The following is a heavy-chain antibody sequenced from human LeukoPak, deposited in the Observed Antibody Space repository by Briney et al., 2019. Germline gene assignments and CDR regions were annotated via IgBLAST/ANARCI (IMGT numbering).Heavy chain of an antibody. J-gene: IGHJ4*02. CDR3: AKSGLSRFDY. CDR2: VSGSGGNT. D-gene: IGHD4/OR15-4a*01. V-gene: IGHV3-23*01. CDR1: GFTFSSYE. Sequence: PGGSLRLSCAASGFTFSSYEMSWVRQAPGKGLEWVSSVSGSGGNTHYADSVKGRFTISRDNSKNTLSLQMNSLRAEDTAVYYCAKSGLSRFDYWGQGTLVTVSS.